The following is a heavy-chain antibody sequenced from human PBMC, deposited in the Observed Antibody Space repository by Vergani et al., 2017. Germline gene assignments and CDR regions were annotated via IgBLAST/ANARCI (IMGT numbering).Heavy chain of an antibody. CDR1: GGSISSYY. D-gene: IGHD3-10*01. J-gene: IGHJ4*02. CDR2: IYYSGST. V-gene: IGHV4-59*01. Sequence: QVQLQESGPGLVKPSETLSLTCTVSGGSISSYYWSWIRQPPGKGLEWIGYIYYSGSTNSNPSLTSRVTISVDTSKNQFSLKLRSVTAADTAVYYCARGEDYYGSGSYFAYWGQGILVTVSS. CDR3: ARGEDYYGSGSYFAY.